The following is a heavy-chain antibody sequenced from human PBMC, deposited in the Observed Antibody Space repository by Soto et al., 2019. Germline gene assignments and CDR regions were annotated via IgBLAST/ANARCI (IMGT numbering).Heavy chain of an antibody. D-gene: IGHD3-10*01. Sequence: QVQLVESGGGVVPPGRSLRLSCAGSGFIFKSYAMHWVRQAPGKGLEWVAVISFDGSNKYYADSVKGRFTISRDNSASTVYLQMNSLRPEDTAIYYCAIGGLEILWFRGTSWGQGTLVTVSS. J-gene: IGHJ5*02. CDR1: GFIFKSYA. CDR2: ISFDGSNK. CDR3: AIGGLEILWFRGTS. V-gene: IGHV3-30-3*01.